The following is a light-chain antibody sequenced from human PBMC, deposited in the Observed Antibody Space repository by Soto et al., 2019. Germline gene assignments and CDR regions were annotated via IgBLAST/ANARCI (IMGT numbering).Light chain of an antibody. CDR2: AAS. Sequence: EIVMTQSPATLSVSPGERATLSCRASQSVSSNLAWYQQKPGQAPRLLIYAASTRATGIPARFSGSGSGTEFTLTISSLQSEDFAVYYCQQYNNWPVFGQGTKAAIK. J-gene: IGKJ1*01. CDR1: QSVSSN. V-gene: IGKV3-15*01. CDR3: QQYNNWPV.